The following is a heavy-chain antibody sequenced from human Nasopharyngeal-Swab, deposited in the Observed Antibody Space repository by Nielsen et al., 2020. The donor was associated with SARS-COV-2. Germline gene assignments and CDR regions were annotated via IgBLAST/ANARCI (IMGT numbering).Heavy chain of an antibody. CDR1: GGSFSDYY. Sequence: SETLSLTCAVYGGSFSDYYWSWIRQPPGKGLAWVGYIYYSGSTNYNPSLKSRVTISVDTSKNQFSLKLTSVTAADTAVYYCARAHSAPWFGINYFDYWGQGTLVTVSS. CDR3: ARAHSAPWFGINYFDY. V-gene: IGHV4-59*13. D-gene: IGHD3-10*01. J-gene: IGHJ4*02. CDR2: IYYSGST.